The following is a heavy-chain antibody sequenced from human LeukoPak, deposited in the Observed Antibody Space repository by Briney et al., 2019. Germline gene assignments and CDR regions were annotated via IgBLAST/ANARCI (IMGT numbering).Heavy chain of an antibody. CDR2: IYQSGST. V-gene: IGHV4-38-2*02. Sequence: SETLSLTCNVSGDSISSIYYWGWIRQPPGKGLEWIASIYQSGSTYHNPSLKSRVTISIDTSKNQFSLKLSSVTAADTAVYYCARGSGRRPYYYYYMDVWGKGTTVTVSS. D-gene: IGHD3-10*01. J-gene: IGHJ6*03. CDR1: GDSISSIYY. CDR3: ARGSGRRPYYYYYMDV.